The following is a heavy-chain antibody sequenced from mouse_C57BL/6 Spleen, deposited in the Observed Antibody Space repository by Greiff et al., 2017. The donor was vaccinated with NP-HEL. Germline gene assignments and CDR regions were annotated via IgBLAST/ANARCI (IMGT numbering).Heavy chain of an antibody. CDR3: TRGSSYAGDY. V-gene: IGHV1-5*01. CDR2: IYPGNSDT. Sequence: VQLQQSGTVLARPGASVKMSCKTSGYTFTSYWMHWVKQRPGQGLEWIGAIYPGNSDTSYNQKFKGKATLTAGTSASTAYMELSSLTNEDSAVYYCTRGSSYAGDYWGQGTSVTVSS. CDR1: GYTFTSYW. J-gene: IGHJ4*01.